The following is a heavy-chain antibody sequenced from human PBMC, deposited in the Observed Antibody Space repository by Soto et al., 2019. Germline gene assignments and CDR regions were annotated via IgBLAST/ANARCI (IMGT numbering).Heavy chain of an antibody. J-gene: IGHJ6*04. V-gene: IGHV5-10-1*01. CDR2: IDPSDSYT. Sequence: GESLKISCKGSGYSFTSYCISWVRQMPGKGLEWMGRIDPSDSYTKYSPSFQGHVTISADKSISTAYLQWSSLKASDTAMYYCARRSSSWFDYYYYYGMDLWGKGNKLIVSS. CDR3: ARRSSSWFDYYYYYGMDL. CDR1: GYSFTSYC. D-gene: IGHD6-13*01.